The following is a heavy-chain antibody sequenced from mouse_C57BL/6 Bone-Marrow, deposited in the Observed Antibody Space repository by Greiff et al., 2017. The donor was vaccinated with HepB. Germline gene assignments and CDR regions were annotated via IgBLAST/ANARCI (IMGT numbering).Heavy chain of an antibody. V-gene: IGHV1-54*01. CDR1: GYAFTNYL. J-gene: IGHJ4*01. CDR3: ARGDGNYNYAMDY. D-gene: IGHD2-1*01. CDR2: INPGSGGT. Sequence: QLQQSGAELVRPGTSVKVSCKASGYAFTNYLIEWVKQRPGQGLEWIGVINPGSGGTNYNEKFKGKATLTADKSSSTAYMQLSSLTSEDSAVYFCARGDGNYNYAMDYWGQGTSVTVSS.